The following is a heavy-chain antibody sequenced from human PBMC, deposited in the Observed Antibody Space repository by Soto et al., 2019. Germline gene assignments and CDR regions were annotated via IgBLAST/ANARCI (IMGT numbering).Heavy chain of an antibody. D-gene: IGHD6-13*01. CDR2: IWYDGSNK. V-gene: IGHV3-33*01. CDR3: ARETIIAAAGIDY. Sequence: PGGSLRLSCAASGFTFSSYGMHWVRQAPGKGLEWVAVIWYDGSNKYYADSVKGRFTISRDNSKNTLYLQMNSLRAEDTAVYYCARETIIAAAGIDYWGQGTLVTVSS. J-gene: IGHJ4*02. CDR1: GFTFSSYG.